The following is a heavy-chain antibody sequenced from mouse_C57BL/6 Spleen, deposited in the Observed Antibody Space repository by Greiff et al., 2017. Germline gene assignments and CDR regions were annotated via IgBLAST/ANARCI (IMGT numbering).Heavy chain of an antibody. J-gene: IGHJ4*01. D-gene: IGHD1-1*01. CDR3: ARPYGSSYDAMDY. CDR1: GYSFTDYN. V-gene: IGHV1-39*01. CDR2: INPNYGTT. Sequence: LVESGPELVKPGASVKISCKASGYSFTDYNMNWVKQSNGKSLEWIGVINPNYGTTSYNQKFKGKATLTVDQSSSTAYMQLNILTSEDSAVYYCARPYGSSYDAMDYWGQGTSVTVSS.